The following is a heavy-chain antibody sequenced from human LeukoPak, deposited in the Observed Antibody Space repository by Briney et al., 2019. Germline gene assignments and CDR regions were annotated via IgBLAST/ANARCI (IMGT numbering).Heavy chain of an antibody. CDR1: GYSFTSYW. CDR2: IDPTDSYT. V-gene: IGHV5-10-1*01. D-gene: IGHD6-6*01. Sequence: GESLKISCKGSGYSFTSYWISWVRLMPGKGLEWMGRIDPTDSYTNYSPSFQGHVTISADKSISAAYLQWSSLKASDTAMYYCATFSSSSGYYFDYWGQGTLVTVSS. CDR3: ATFSSSSGYYFDY. J-gene: IGHJ4*02.